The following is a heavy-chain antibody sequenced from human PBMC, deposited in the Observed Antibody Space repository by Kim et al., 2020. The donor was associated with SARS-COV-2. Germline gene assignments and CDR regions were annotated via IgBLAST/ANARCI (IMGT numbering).Heavy chain of an antibody. CDR1: GFTFSSYW. CDR2: IKQDGSEK. V-gene: IGHV3-7*01. Sequence: GGSLRLSCAASGFTFSSYWMSWVRQAPGKGLEWVANIKQDGSEKYYVDSVKGRFTISRDNAKNSLYLQMNSLRAEDTAVYYCARDGSAELLWFGEPWGWFDPWGQGTLVTVSS. D-gene: IGHD3-10*01. CDR3: ARDGSAELLWFGEPWGWFDP. J-gene: IGHJ5*02.